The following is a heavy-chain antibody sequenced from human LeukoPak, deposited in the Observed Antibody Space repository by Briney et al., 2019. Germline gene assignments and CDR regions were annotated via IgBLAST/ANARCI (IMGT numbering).Heavy chain of an antibody. D-gene: IGHD3-3*01. CDR1: GYTFTGYY. V-gene: IGHV1-2*02. J-gene: IGHJ6*02. CDR3: ASSAGVVNKGYNYGMTV. CDR2: INPNSGGT. Sequence: ASVKVSCKASGYTFTGYYMHWVRQAPGQGLEWMGWINPNSGGTNYAQKFQGRVTMTRDTSISTAYMELSRLRSDDTAVYYCASSAGVVNKGYNYGMTVWAKGPRSPSP.